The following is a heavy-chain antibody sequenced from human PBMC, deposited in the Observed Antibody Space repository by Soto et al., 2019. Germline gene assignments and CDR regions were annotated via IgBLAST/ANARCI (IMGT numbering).Heavy chain of an antibody. CDR3: ASQKSYGAFDY. D-gene: IGHD4-17*01. CDR2: IYYSGST. V-gene: IGHV4-39*01. J-gene: IGHJ4*02. Sequence: QLQLQESGPGLVKPSETLSLTCTVSGGSISSSSYYWGWIRQPPGKGLEWIGSIYYSGSTYYNPSLKSRVTISVDTSKNQFSLKLSSVTAADTAVYYCASQKSYGAFDYWGQGTLVTVSS. CDR1: GGSISSSSYY.